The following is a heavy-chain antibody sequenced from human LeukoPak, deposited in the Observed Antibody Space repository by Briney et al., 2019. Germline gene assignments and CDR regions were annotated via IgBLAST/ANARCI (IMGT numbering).Heavy chain of an antibody. CDR3: ARREVDILTGYFGGWDY. V-gene: IGHV4-39*07. D-gene: IGHD3-9*01. CDR2: IYYSGST. Sequence: SETLSLTCTVSGSSISSSSYYWGWIRQPPGKGLEWIGSIYYSGSTYYNPSLKSRVTISVDTSKNQFSLKLSSVTAADTAVYYCARREVDILTGYFGGWDYWGQGTLVTVSS. CDR1: GSSISSSSYY. J-gene: IGHJ4*02.